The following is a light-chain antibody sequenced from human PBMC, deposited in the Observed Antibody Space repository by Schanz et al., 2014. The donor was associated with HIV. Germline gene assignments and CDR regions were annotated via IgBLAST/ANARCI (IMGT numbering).Light chain of an antibody. CDR1: YSNIGNNY. CDR3: GTWANLLTGEV. J-gene: IGLJ2*01. Sequence: QSVLTQPPSVSAAPGQKVIISCSGDYSNIGNNYVSWYQQFPGAAPRLLIYLNSQRPSGIPARFSGSKSGTSATLVIAELQPEDEADYYCGTWANLLTGEVFGGGTKLT. V-gene: IGLV1-51*01. CDR2: LNS.